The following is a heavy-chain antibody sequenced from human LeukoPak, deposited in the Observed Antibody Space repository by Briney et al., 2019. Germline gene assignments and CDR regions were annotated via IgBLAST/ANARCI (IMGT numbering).Heavy chain of an antibody. Sequence: SETLSLTCTVSGGSISSYYWSWIRQPPGKGLEWIGYIYYSGSTNYNPSLKSRVTISVDTSKNQFSLKLSSVTAADTAVYYCAKGRVNYVNSPFDYWGQGTLVTVSS. D-gene: IGHD1-7*01. J-gene: IGHJ4*02. V-gene: IGHV4-59*08. CDR3: AKGRVNYVNSPFDY. CDR2: IYYSGST. CDR1: GGSISSYY.